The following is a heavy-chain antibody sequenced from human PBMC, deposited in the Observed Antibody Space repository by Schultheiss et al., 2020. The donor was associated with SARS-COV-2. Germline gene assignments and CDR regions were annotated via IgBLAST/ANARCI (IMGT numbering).Heavy chain of an antibody. J-gene: IGHJ4*02. D-gene: IGHD3-10*01. V-gene: IGHV2-5*02. Sequence: SGPTLVKPTQTLTLTCTFSGFSLSTSGVGVGWIRQPPGKVLEWLALIYWDDDKLYSPSLKSRLTITKDTSKNQVVLTMTNMDPVDTVTYYCAHWLVMVRGVKNDPYYFDYWGQGTLVTVSS. CDR1: GFSLSTSGVG. CDR2: IYWDDDK. CDR3: AHWLVMVRGVKNDPYYFDY.